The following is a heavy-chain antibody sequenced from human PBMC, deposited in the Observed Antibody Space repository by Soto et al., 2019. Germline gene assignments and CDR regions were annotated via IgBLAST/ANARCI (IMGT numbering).Heavy chain of an antibody. J-gene: IGHJ5*02. CDR2: MNPNSGNT. Sequence: ASVKVSCKASGYTFTTYDINWVRQATGQGLEWMGWMNPNSGNTGYTQKFQGRVTMTRNTSISTAYMELSSLRSEDTAVYYCARGYEGHYDFWRFDPWGQGTLVTVSS. V-gene: IGHV1-8*01. CDR1: GYTFTTYD. D-gene: IGHD3-3*01. CDR3: ARGYEGHYDFWRFDP.